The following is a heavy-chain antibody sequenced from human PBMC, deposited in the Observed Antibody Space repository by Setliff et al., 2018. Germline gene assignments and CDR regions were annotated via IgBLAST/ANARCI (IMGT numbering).Heavy chain of an antibody. V-gene: IGHV3-23*01. J-gene: IGHJ4*02. CDR1: GFTFSRYA. Sequence: PGGSLRLSCVASGFTFSRYAMSWVRKAPGKGLEWVSAISGSGDSTFYADSVKGRFTISRDNSKNTLSLEMNGLRAEDTAVYCCAKPRVELRWGFESWGQGTLVTVSS. D-gene: IGHD1-7*01. CDR3: AKPRVELRWGFES. CDR2: ISGSGDST.